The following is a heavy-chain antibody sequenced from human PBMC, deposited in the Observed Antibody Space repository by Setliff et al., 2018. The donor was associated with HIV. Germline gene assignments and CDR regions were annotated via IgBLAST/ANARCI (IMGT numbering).Heavy chain of an antibody. D-gene: IGHD6-19*01. CDR1: GGSISSSSYY. CDR3: ARQDSSAWGLFQH. Sequence: SETLSLTCTVSGGSISSSSYYWGWIRQPPGKGLERIGSIYYSGRTYYNPSLKSRVTISVDTSKNQFSLRLNSVTVADTAVYYCARQDSSAWGLFQHWGQGTLVTVSS. V-gene: IGHV4-39*01. J-gene: IGHJ1*01. CDR2: IYYSGRT.